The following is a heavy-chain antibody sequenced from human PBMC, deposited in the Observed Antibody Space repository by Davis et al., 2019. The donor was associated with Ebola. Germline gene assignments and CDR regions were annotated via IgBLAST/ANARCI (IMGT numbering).Heavy chain of an antibody. J-gene: IGHJ5*02. CDR2: IDPSDSYT. V-gene: IGHV5-10-1*01. D-gene: IGHD2-2*02. CDR1: GYSFTSYW. Sequence: GESLKISCKGSGYSFTSYWISWVRQMPGKGLEWMGRIDPSDSYTNYSPSFKGHVTISADMSISTAYLQWSSLKASDTAMYYCARHEGGYCSSTSCYTGWFDPWGQGTLVTVSS. CDR3: ARHEGGYCSSTSCYTGWFDP.